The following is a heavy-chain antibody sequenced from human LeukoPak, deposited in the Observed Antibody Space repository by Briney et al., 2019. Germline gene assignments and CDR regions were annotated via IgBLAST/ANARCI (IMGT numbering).Heavy chain of an antibody. Sequence: EASVKVSCKASGYTFTSYYMHWVRQAPGQGLEWMGIINPSGGSATYAQKFQGRLTMTRDTSTSTVYMELSSLRFEDTAVYHCARGLGSGSYYGSWGQGTLVTVSS. CDR2: INPSGGSA. CDR1: GYTFTSYY. D-gene: IGHD3-10*01. CDR3: ARGLGSGSYYGS. V-gene: IGHV1-46*01. J-gene: IGHJ5*02.